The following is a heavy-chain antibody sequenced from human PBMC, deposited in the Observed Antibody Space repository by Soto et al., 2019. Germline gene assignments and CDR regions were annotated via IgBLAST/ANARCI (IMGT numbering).Heavy chain of an antibody. J-gene: IGHJ6*02. CDR1: GCPFPSYD. CDR2: MNPNSGNT. CDR3: ARGVWKQLKRYYYYYHGMDV. Sequence: ASVKLSRNAAGCPFPSYDISLLRHAPGQGLEWMGWMNPNSGNTGYAQKFQGRVTMTRNTSISTAYMELSSLRSEDTAVYYCARGVWKQLKRYYYYYHGMDVWGQGTTVTVSS. V-gene: IGHV1-8*01. D-gene: IGHD6-13*01.